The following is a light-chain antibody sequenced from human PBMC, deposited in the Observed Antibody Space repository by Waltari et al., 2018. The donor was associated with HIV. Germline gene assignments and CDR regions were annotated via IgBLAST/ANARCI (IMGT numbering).Light chain of an antibody. CDR2: GAS. CDR1: QSLSSN. J-gene: IGKJ1*01. CDR3: QQYNNWPQTWPPGT. V-gene: IGKV3-15*01. Sequence: EIVMTQYPATVSVSPGERATLSCRASQSLSSNLAWYQQKPGQDTRLLIFGASTRAIGVPARFSGSGSGTEFTLTISSLQSEDFGVYYCQQYNNWPQTWPPGTFGQGTKVEIK.